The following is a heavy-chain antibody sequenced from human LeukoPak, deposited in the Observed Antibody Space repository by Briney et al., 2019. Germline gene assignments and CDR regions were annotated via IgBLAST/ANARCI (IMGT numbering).Heavy chain of an antibody. D-gene: IGHD2-2*01. J-gene: IGHJ6*02. Sequence: ASVKVSCKASGYTFTSYDINWVRQATGQGLEWVGWMNPNSGYTGYAQKFQGRVTMTRNTSISTAYMELGSLRSEETAVYYCARTRGYCSSTSCDYYGIDVWGQGTTVTVSS. V-gene: IGHV1-8*02. CDR1: GYTFTSYD. CDR3: ARTRGYCSSTSCDYYGIDV. CDR2: MNPNSGYT.